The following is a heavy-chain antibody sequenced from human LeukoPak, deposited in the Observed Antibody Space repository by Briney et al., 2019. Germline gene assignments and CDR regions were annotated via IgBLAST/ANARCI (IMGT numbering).Heavy chain of an antibody. CDR2: IYHRGNT. Sequence: SETLSLTCTVYAGSISSSRNYCPWIRQPPGKGLEWIGNIYHRGNTYYNPSLKSRITASVDTSKNQFSLELSTVPAADTAVYSCTRSGSRAIWYRGGFDIWGQGTMVTVSS. V-gene: IGHV4-39*01. CDR1: AGSISSSRNY. D-gene: IGHD6-13*01. J-gene: IGHJ3*02. CDR3: TRSGSRAIWYRGGFDI.